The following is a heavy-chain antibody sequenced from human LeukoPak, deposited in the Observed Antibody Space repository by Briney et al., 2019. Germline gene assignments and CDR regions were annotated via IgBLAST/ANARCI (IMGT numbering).Heavy chain of an antibody. Sequence: GGSLRLSCAASGFTFGRHWMSWVRQAPGKGLEWVAHMNQGGRETTNVDSVKGRFTISRDDAKNLVFLQMNSLRAEDTAVYYCAKGNILTGLGLDYWGQGTLVTVSS. CDR1: GFTFGRHW. D-gene: IGHD3-9*01. J-gene: IGHJ4*02. CDR3: AKGNILTGLGLDY. CDR2: MNQGGRET. V-gene: IGHV3-7*03.